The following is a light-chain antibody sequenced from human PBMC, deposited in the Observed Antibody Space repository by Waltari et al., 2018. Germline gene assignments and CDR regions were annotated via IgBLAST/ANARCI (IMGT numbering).Light chain of an antibody. V-gene: IGKV3-11*01. Sequence: EIVLTQSPVTLSLSPGDTAPLSCRASQSIGSYLAWYQRKPGQAPRLLIYDASNRAAGIRPRFSGGGSGTDFTLTISGLEPEDFAVYYCQHRNTGLTFGGGTKVEIE. CDR2: DAS. CDR3: QHRNTGLT. J-gene: IGKJ4*01. CDR1: QSIGSY.